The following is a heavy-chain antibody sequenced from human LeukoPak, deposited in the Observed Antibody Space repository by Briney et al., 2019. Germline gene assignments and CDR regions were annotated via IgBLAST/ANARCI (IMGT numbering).Heavy chain of an antibody. CDR3: ARDWGSKLIPNWFDP. J-gene: IGHJ5*02. D-gene: IGHD3-16*01. CDR2: ISSSSSTI. V-gene: IGHV3-48*01. CDR1: GFTFSSYS. Sequence: HPGGSLRLSCAASGFTFSSYSMNWVRQAPGKGLEWVSYISSSSSTIYYADSVKGRFTISRDNAKNSLYLQMNSLRAEDTAVYYCARDWGSKLIPNWFDPWGQGTLVTVSS.